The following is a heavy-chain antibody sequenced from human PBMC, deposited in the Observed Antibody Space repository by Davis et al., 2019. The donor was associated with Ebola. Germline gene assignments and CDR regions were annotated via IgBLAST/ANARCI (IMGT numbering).Heavy chain of an antibody. D-gene: IGHD2-2*01. J-gene: IGHJ4*02. V-gene: IGHV3-30-3*01. CDR3: AKDAEDIVVVPPPMF. CDR2: ISYDGNNK. Sequence: GESLKISCAASGFTFGRYSMHWVRQAPGKGLEWVTVISYDGNNKYYADSVKGRFTISRDNSKNTLYLQMTSLSAEDTALSYCAKDAEDIVVVPPPMFWGQGTLVTVSS. CDR1: GFTFGRYS.